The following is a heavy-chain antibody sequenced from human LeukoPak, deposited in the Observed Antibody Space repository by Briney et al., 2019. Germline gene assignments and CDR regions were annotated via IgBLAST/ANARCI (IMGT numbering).Heavy chain of an antibody. J-gene: IGHJ4*02. D-gene: IGHD3-22*01. Sequence: SETLSLTCAIYGGSFSGYYWNWVRQPPGMGLEWIGEINQSGSANYNPSLKSLVTISADTSKNQFSLTLTSVTAADTAVYYCARAPRIRSGYGYWGQGTLVTVSS. CDR2: INQSGSA. CDR3: ARAPRIRSGYGY. V-gene: IGHV4-34*01. CDR1: GGSFSGYY.